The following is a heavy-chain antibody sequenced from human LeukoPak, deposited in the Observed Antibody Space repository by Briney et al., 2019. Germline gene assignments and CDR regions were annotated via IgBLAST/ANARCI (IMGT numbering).Heavy chain of an antibody. CDR3: ARDSGMVRGTVDY. CDR1: GYTFTSYY. CDR2: INPSGGST. J-gene: IGHJ4*02. Sequence: ASVKVSCKSSGYTFTSYYMYWVRQAPGQGLEWMGIINPSGGSTSYAQKFQGRVSMTRDTSTSTVYMELSSLRSEDTAVYYCARDSGMVRGTVDYWGQGTLVTVSS. V-gene: IGHV1-46*01. D-gene: IGHD3-10*01.